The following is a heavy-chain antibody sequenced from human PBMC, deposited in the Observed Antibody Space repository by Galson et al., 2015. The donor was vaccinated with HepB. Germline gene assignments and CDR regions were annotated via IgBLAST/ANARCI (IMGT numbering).Heavy chain of an antibody. CDR3: AWFGTTGTPFDY. D-gene: IGHD1/OR15-1a*01. Sequence: QSGAEVKKPGESLRISCEGSGYTFLSYWITWVRQMPGKGLEWMGRIDPGDSYTTYSPSFQGHITISADKSINTAYLQLSSLKASDTAMYFCAWFGTTGTPFDYWGQGTLVTVSS. J-gene: IGHJ4*02. CDR2: IDPGDSYT. V-gene: IGHV5-10-1*01. CDR1: GYTFLSYW.